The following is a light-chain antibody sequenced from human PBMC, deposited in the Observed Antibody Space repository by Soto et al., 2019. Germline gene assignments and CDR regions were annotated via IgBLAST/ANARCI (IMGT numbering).Light chain of an antibody. CDR3: QQHAHWPLT. Sequence: EILLTQSPDTLSLSPGERATLSCRASQSVGNNLAWYQQKPGQAPGLLIYEASTRATGIPARFSGSGSGTDFTLTISSLEPEDFAVYYCQQHAHWPLTFGGGTKVDIK. J-gene: IGKJ4*01. CDR2: EAS. V-gene: IGKV3-11*01. CDR1: QSVGNN.